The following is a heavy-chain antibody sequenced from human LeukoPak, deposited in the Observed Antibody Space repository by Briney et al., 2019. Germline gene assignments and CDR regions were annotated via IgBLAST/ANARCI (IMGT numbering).Heavy chain of an antibody. J-gene: IGHJ3*02. CDR2: INSDGSNT. CDR1: GFTFSRYW. D-gene: IGHD2-8*01. CDR3: AKDRVLMVYAIVVLDAFDI. Sequence: PGGSLRLSCAASGFTFSRYWMNWVRHAPGKGLVWVSRINSDGSNTNYADSVKGRFTISRDNSKNTLYLQMNSLRAEDTAVYYCAKDRVLMVYAIVVLDAFDIWGQGTMVTVSS. V-gene: IGHV3-74*01.